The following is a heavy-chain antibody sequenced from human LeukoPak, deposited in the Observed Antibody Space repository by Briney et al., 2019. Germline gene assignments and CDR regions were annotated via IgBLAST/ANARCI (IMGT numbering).Heavy chain of an antibody. CDR1: GFTFSSYS. D-gene: IGHD3-22*01. Sequence: GGSLRLSCAASGFTFSSYSMNWVRQAPGKGLEWVSYISSSSSTIYYADSVKGRFTTSRDNAKNSLYLQMNSLRDEDTAVYYCARYYYDSSGRHYYFDYWGQGTLVTVSS. J-gene: IGHJ4*02. V-gene: IGHV3-48*02. CDR2: ISSSSSTI. CDR3: ARYYYDSSGRHYYFDY.